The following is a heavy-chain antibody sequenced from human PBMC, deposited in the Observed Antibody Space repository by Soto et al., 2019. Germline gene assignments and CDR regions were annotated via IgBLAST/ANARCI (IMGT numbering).Heavy chain of an antibody. D-gene: IGHD2-15*01. CDR1: GFTFSTYG. Sequence: EVQLLESGGGLVQPGGSLRLSCAASGFTFSTYGMSWVRQAPGKGLEWVSAISGNGGSTYYADSVQGRFTISRDNSKNTLYLQMNSLRAEDTAVYYCAKVGVVVVPGNDYWGQGTLVTVSS. J-gene: IGHJ4*02. V-gene: IGHV3-23*01. CDR3: AKVGVVVVPGNDY. CDR2: ISGNGGST.